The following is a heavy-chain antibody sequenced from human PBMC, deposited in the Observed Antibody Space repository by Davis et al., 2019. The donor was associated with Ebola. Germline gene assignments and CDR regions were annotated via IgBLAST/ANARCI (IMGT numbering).Heavy chain of an antibody. D-gene: IGHD3-9*01. CDR2: IIPIFGTA. J-gene: IGHJ6*03. Sequence: SVKVSCKASGGTFSSYAISWVRQAPGQGLEWMGEIIPIFGTANYAQKFQGRVTITADESTSTAYMEMSSLRSEDTAVYYCARDLTYYDILTGYVPWYYYMDVWGKGTTVTVSS. CDR3: ARDLTYYDILTGYVPWYYYMDV. CDR1: GGTFSSYA. V-gene: IGHV1-69*13.